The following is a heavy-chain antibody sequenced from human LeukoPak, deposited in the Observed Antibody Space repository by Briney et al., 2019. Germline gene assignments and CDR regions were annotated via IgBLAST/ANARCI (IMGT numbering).Heavy chain of an antibody. D-gene: IGHD2-2*01. CDR2: IKSKTDGGTT. V-gene: IGHV3-15*01. CDR1: GFTFSSYE. J-gene: IGHJ4*02. CDR3: TTGLIVVMPAASLSDY. Sequence: GGSLRLSCAASGFTFSSYEMNWVRQAPGKGLEWVGRIKSKTDGGTTDYAAPVKGRFTISRDDSKNTLYLQMNSLKTEDTAVYYCTTGLIVVMPAASLSDYWGQGTLVTVSS.